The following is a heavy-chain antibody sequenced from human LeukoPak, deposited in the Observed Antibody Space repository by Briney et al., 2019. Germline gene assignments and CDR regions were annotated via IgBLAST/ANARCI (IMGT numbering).Heavy chain of an antibody. CDR2: IYYSGST. J-gene: IGHJ4*02. CDR1: GGSISSYY. D-gene: IGHD6-13*01. Sequence: SETLSLTCTVSGGSISSYYWSWIRQPPGKGLEWIGYIYYSGSTNYNPSLKSRVTISVDTSKTQFSLKLSSVTAADTAVYYCARGLGSWYYFDYWGQGTLVTVSS. V-gene: IGHV4-59*01. CDR3: ARGLGSWYYFDY.